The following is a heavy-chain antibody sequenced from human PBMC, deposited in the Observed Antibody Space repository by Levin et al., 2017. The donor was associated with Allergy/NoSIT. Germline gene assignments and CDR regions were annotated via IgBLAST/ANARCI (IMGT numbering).Heavy chain of an antibody. Sequence: PGGSLRLSCAASGFTFSSSAMSWVRQAPGKGLEWVSGMSGSGGRTYYADSVKGRFTISRDNSKNTLYLQMSSLRAEDTAVYYCAKEIGYSSSWYYYYGMDVWGQGTTVTVSS. CDR1: GFTFSSSA. V-gene: IGHV3-23*01. J-gene: IGHJ6*02. D-gene: IGHD6-13*01. CDR3: AKEIGYSSSWYYYYGMDV. CDR2: MSGSGGRT.